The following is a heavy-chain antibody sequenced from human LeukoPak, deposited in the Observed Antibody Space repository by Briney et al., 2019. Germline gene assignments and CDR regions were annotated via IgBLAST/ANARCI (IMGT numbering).Heavy chain of an antibody. Sequence: GGSLRLSCAASGFTFSNYAMSWVRQAPGKGLEWVSVIYSGGSTYYADSVKGRFTISRDNSKNTLYLQMNSLRAEDTAVYYCARAPGYCSGGSCARKPHFDYWGQGTLVTVSS. CDR2: IYSGGST. D-gene: IGHD2-15*01. CDR3: ARAPGYCSGGSCARKPHFDY. V-gene: IGHV3-53*01. J-gene: IGHJ4*02. CDR1: GFTFSNYA.